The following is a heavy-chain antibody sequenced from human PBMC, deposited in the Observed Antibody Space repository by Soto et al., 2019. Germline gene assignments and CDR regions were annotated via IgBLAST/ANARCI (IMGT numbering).Heavy chain of an antibody. J-gene: IGHJ4*02. CDR3: ASRDPGTSVDY. V-gene: IGHV4-4*02. CDR2: IYRTGST. Sequence: QVQLQESGPGLVKPSGTLSLTCAVSGGSFTSNNWWTWVRQPPGQGLDWIGEIYRTGSTNYNPSLKSRVTISLDKSENQFSLKVTSLTAADTAVYYCASRDPGTSVDYWGQGTLVTVSS. CDR1: GGSFTSNNW. D-gene: IGHD1-7*01.